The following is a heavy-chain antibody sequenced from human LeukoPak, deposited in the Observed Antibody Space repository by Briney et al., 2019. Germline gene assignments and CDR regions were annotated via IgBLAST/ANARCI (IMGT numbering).Heavy chain of an antibody. D-gene: IGHD3-22*01. J-gene: IGHJ4*02. Sequence: PGGSLRLSCAASGFTFSSYAMSWVRQAPGKGLEWVSAISGSGGSTYYADSVKGRFTISRDNAKNSLYLQMNSLRAEDTALYYCAKGRYDSSGYFNYWGQGTLVTVSS. CDR3: AKGRYDSSGYFNY. CDR1: GFTFSSYA. V-gene: IGHV3-23*01. CDR2: ISGSGGST.